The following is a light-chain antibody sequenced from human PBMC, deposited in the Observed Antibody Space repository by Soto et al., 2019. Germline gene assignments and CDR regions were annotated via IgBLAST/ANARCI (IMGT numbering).Light chain of an antibody. V-gene: IGKV3-15*01. CDR2: YAS. CDR3: QQFHRWPVT. Sequence: EIVMTQSPATLSVSQGERVTLSCRASQSVINNLAWYQHKPGQAPRLLISYASTGATVIPARFTVSGYGTDFTLTINSLQSEDFAISYCQQFHRWPVTFGGGAKVEI. J-gene: IGKJ4*01. CDR1: QSVINN.